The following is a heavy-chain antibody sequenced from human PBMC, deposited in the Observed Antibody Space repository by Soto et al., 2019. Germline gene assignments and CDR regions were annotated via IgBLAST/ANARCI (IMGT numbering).Heavy chain of an antibody. Sequence: EVQLLESGGGLVQPGGSLTLSCAASGFTFYTYAMSWVRQAPGKGLEWVSGINGGGGGAYYADSVKGRFSISRDNSKNTLYLQMNSLRAEDTAVYYCARDTNTSSWYYFDCWGQGTLVTVSS. CDR1: GFTFYTYA. J-gene: IGHJ4*02. V-gene: IGHV3-23*01. D-gene: IGHD6-13*01. CDR3: ARDTNTSSWYYFDC. CDR2: INGGGGGA.